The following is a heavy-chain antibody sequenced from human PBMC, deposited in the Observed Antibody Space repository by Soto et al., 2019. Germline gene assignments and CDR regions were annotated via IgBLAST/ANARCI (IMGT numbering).Heavy chain of an antibody. J-gene: IGHJ4*02. Sequence: SGPTLVNPTETLTLTCTVSGFSLSNARMGVSWIRQPPGKALEWLAHIFSNDEKSYSTSLKSRLTISKNTSKSQVVLTMTNMDPVDTATYYCARISSGPALAGNDYWGQGTLVTVSS. CDR2: IFSNDEK. V-gene: IGHV2-26*01. CDR3: ARISSGPALAGNDY. D-gene: IGHD6-19*01. CDR1: GFSLSNARMG.